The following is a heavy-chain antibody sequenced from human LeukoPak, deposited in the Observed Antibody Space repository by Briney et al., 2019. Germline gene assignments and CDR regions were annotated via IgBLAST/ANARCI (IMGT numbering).Heavy chain of an antibody. CDR2: FDPEDGET. CDR3: ATSTIPSRFDY. D-gene: IGHD1-1*01. CDR1: GYTFTGYY. Sequence: ASVKVSCKASGYTFTGYYMHWVRQAPGKGLEWMGGFDPEDGETIYAQKFQGRVTMTEDTSTDTAYMELSSLRSEDTAVYYCATSTIPSRFDYWGQGTLVTVSS. V-gene: IGHV1-24*01. J-gene: IGHJ4*02.